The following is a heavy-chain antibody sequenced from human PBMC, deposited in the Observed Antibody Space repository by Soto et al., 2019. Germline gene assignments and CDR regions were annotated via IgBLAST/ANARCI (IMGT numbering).Heavy chain of an antibody. Sequence: QVQLVQSGAEVKKPGSSVKVSCKASGGTFSSYTISWVRQAPGQGLEWMGRIIPILGIANYAQKFQGRVTITADKSTSTAYMELSSLRSEDTAVYYCASGPSYYYYYYMDVWGKGTTATVSS. V-gene: IGHV1-69*02. CDR2: IIPILGIA. J-gene: IGHJ6*03. CDR1: GGTFSSYT. CDR3: ASGPSYYYYYYMDV.